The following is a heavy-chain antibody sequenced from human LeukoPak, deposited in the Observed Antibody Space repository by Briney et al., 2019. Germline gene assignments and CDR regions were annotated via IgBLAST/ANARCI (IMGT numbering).Heavy chain of an antibody. V-gene: IGHV3-30*18. CDR2: ISYDGSNK. D-gene: IGHD2-2*01. J-gene: IGHJ3*02. CDR3: AKDSLLGYCGSTSCYSGAFDI. CDR1: GFTFSSYG. Sequence: PGGSLRLSCAASGFTFSSYGMHWVRQAPGKGLEWVAVISYDGSNKYYADSVKGRFTISRDNSKNTLYLQMNSLRAEDTAVYYCAKDSLLGYCGSTSCYSGAFDIWGQGTMVTVSS.